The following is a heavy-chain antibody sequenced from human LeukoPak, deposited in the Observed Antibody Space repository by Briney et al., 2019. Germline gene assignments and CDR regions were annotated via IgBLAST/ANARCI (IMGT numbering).Heavy chain of an antibody. CDR2: ISGSGGST. J-gene: IGHJ6*02. D-gene: IGHD2-2*01. CDR1: GFTFSSYA. CDR3: AKRRGIVVVPAAPGDYYYGMDV. Sequence: GGSLRLSCAAPGFTFSSYAMSWVRQAPGKGLEWVSAISGSGGSTYYADSVKGRFTISRDNSKNTLYLQMNSLRAEDTAVYYCAKRRGIVVVPAAPGDYYYGMDVWGQGTTVTVSS. V-gene: IGHV3-23*01.